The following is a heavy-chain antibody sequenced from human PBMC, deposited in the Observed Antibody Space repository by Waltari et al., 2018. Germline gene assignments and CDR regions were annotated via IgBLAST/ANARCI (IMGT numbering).Heavy chain of an antibody. D-gene: IGHD3-9*01. CDR1: GFTFSSYA. V-gene: IGHV3-30*01. J-gene: IGHJ5*02. CDR2: RSYDGSNK. CDR3: ARPDYDILGFDP. Sequence: QVQLVESGGGVVQPGRSLRLSCAASGFTFSSYAMHWFRKAPGKGLGLVAVRSYDGSNKYYAYSVKGRFTISRDNSKNTLYLQMNSLRAEDTAVYYWARPDYDILGFDPWGQGTLVTVSS.